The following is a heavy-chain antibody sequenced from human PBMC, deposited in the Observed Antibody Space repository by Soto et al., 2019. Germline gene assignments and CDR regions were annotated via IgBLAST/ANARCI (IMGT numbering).Heavy chain of an antibody. CDR2: IIPIFGTA. J-gene: IGHJ4*02. CDR1: GGTFSSYA. CDR3: ASTPDSSGYYYVV. D-gene: IGHD3-22*01. V-gene: IGHV1-69*06. Sequence: ASVKVSCKASGGTFSSYAISWVRQAPGQGLEWMGGIIPIFGTANYAQKFQGRVTITADKSTSTAYMELSSLRSEDTAVYYCASTPDSSGYYYVVWGQGTLVTVPS.